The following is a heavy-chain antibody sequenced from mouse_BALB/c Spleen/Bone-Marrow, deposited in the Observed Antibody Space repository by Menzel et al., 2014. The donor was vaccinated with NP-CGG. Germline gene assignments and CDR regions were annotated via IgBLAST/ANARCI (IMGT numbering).Heavy chain of an antibody. V-gene: IGHV2-9*02. CDR3: ASSYYGSSQFAY. CDR1: GFSLTSYG. D-gene: IGHD1-1*01. J-gene: IGHJ3*01. CDR2: IWAGGSI. Sequence: VQLQQSGPGLVAPSQSLSITCTVSGFSLTSYGVHWVRRPPGKGLEWLGVIWAGGSIIYNSALMSRLSISKDNSKSQVFLKMNSLQTDDTAMYYCASSYYGSSQFAYWGQGTLVTVSA.